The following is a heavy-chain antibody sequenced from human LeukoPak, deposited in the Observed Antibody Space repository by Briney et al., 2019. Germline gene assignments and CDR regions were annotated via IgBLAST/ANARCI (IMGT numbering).Heavy chain of an antibody. CDR2: IYYRGST. CDR3: ARDPIVDYGMDV. V-gene: IGHV4-39*07. CDR1: GGSISSSSYY. J-gene: IGHJ6*02. Sequence: KPSETLSLTCTVSGGSISSSSYYWGWIRRPPGKGLEWIGSIYYRGSTYYNPSLRSRITLSLDTSKSQFSLNLSSVTAADTAVYYCARDPIVDYGMDVWGQGTTVTVSS. D-gene: IGHD3-22*01.